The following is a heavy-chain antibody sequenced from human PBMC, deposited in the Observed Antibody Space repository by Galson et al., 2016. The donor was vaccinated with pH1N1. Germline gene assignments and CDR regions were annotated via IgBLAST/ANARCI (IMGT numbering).Heavy chain of an antibody. CDR1: GASIRTGDYY. J-gene: IGHJ6*03. D-gene: IGHD3-3*01. V-gene: IGHV4-61*09. CDR3: ARGFWDFDFRDSYTNNYYYIDV. CDR2: IQTSGRT. Sequence: TLSLTCSVSGASIRTGDYYWLWIRQPAGKGLEWIGHIQTSGRTNYNSSLKSRVTISLDTSKNQFSLKLTSVTAADTAVYHCARGFWDFDFRDSYTNNYYYIDVWGKGSTVIVSS.